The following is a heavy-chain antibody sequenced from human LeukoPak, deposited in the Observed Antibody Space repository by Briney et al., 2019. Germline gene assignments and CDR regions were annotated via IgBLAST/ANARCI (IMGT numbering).Heavy chain of an antibody. D-gene: IGHD2-2*01. CDR2: INTDGSST. V-gene: IGHV3-74*01. Sequence: GGSLRLSCAGSGFTFSSYSMNWVRQAPGKGLVWVSRINTDGSSTTYADSVKGRFTISRDNAKNTLYLQMNSLRAEDTAVYYCARELTCSSTSCYGRWFDPWGQGTLVTVSS. CDR3: ARELTCSSTSCYGRWFDP. CDR1: GFTFSSYS. J-gene: IGHJ5*02.